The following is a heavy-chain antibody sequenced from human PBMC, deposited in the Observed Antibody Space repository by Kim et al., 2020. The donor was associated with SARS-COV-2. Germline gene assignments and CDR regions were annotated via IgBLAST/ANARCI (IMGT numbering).Heavy chain of an antibody. V-gene: IGHV1-3*01. Sequence: TKYSQKFQGRVTITRDTSASTAYMELSSLRSEDTAVYYCTHSSSWYKFDYWGQGTLVTVSS. CDR3: THSSSWYKFDY. CDR2: T. J-gene: IGHJ4*02. D-gene: IGHD6-13*01.